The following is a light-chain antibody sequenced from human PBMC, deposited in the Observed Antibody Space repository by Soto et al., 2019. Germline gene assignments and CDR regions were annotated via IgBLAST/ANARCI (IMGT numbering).Light chain of an antibody. V-gene: IGLV2-8*01. CDR3: SSFAVSPVV. CDR2: EVT. CDR1: SSDVGGYNY. Sequence: QSALTQPPSASGSPGQSVTISCTGTSSDVGGYNYVSWYQHQPGKAPKVMIYEVTKRPSGVPDRFSGSKSGNTASLTVSGLQAEDEADYYCSSFAVSPVVFGGGTKLTVL. J-gene: IGLJ2*01.